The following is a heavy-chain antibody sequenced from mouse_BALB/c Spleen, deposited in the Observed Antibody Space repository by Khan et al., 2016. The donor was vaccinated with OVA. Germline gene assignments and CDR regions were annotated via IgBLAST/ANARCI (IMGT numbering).Heavy chain of an antibody. Sequence: EVELVESGGGLVKPGGSLKLSCSVSGFTFSSYALSWVRQTPEKRLEWVATISTCGHYTFYPECVKGRFAIPRDKAKNTLYLQLSSLRSDDTAMYYCAIGLVDYNGLDYWGQGTTVTVSS. J-gene: IGHJ4*01. CDR1: GFTFSSYA. CDR3: AIGLVDYNGLDY. D-gene: IGHD1-1*02. CDR2: ISTCGHYT. V-gene: IGHV5-9-3*01.